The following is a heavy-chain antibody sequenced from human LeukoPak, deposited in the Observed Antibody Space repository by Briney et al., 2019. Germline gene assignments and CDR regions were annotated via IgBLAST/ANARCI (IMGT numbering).Heavy chain of an antibody. Sequence: SETLSLTCTVSGGSLSSYYWIWIRQPPGKGLEWIGYIFYSGNTNYNPSLKSRVTISVDTSKNQFSLKLTSVTAADTAVYYCARVTGVYAFDIWGQGTMVTVSS. J-gene: IGHJ3*02. D-gene: IGHD3-10*01. CDR2: IFYSGNT. CDR3: ARVTGVYAFDI. CDR1: GGSLSSYY. V-gene: IGHV4-59*01.